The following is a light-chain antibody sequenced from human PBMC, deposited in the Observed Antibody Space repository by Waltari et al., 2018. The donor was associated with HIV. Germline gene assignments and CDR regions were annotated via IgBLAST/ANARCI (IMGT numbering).Light chain of an antibody. CDR1: QSLLNSNGFNY. J-gene: IGKJ5*01. CDR3: MQALQTPLIT. Sequence: DIVMAQSPLSLHGTAGEPAYIACRSRQSLLNSNGFNYLDWYLQKPGQSPRLLIYLASDRAPGVPDRFSGSGSGTDFTLKISRVEAEDVGVYYCMQALQTPLITFGQGTRLEIK. V-gene: IGKV2-28*01. CDR2: LAS.